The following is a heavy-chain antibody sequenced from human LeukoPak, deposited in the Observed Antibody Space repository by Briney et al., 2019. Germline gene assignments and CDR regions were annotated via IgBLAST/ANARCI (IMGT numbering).Heavy chain of an antibody. CDR3: ARVVGSYYGMDV. J-gene: IGHJ6*02. V-gene: IGHV3-30*04. Sequence: GGSLRLSCAASGFTFSSYAMSWVRQAPGKGLEWVAVISYDGSNKYYADSVKGRFTISRDNSKNTLYLQMNSLRAEDTAVFYCARVVGSYYGMDVWGQGTTVTVSS. CDR2: ISYDGSNK. D-gene: IGHD1-26*01. CDR1: GFTFSSYA.